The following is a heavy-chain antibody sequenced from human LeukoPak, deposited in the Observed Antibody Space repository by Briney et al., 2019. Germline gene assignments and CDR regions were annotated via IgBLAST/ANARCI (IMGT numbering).Heavy chain of an antibody. Sequence: SETLSLTCTVSGGSISRYYWNWIRQPPGKGLEWIGYIYYSGTTNYNPSLKSRVTISVDTSKNQFSLKLSSVTAADTAVYYCARDSRYNYYYYYMDVWGKGTTVTVSS. D-gene: IGHD1-1*01. CDR2: IYYSGTT. V-gene: IGHV4-59*12. CDR1: GGSISRYY. J-gene: IGHJ6*03. CDR3: ARDSRYNYYYYYMDV.